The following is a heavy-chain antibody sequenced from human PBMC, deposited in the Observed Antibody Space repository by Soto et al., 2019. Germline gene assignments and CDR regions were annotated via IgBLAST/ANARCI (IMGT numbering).Heavy chain of an antibody. CDR1: GGSVNSGTDY. CDR2: TSNSGTT. Sequence: PSETLSLTCTVSGGSVNSGTDYWSWIRQPPGKGLEWIGYTSNSGTTNYNPSLKSRVTISVDLSKNQFSLRLSSVTTADTALYYCARTTAVPNTLRSRYFFDYWGQGTLVTVSS. CDR3: ARTTAVPNTLRSRYFFDY. D-gene: IGHD4-17*01. J-gene: IGHJ4*02. V-gene: IGHV4-61*01.